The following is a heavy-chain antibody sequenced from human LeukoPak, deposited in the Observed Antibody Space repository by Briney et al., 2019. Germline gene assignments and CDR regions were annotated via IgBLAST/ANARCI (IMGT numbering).Heavy chain of an antibody. CDR2: SDGDGSGT. V-gene: IGHV3-74*01. J-gene: IGHJ4*02. CDR1: GFTFSTYR. Sequence: GRSLRLSCAASGFTFSTYRMHWVRQAPGKGLLWVSRSDGDGSGTTYAASVKGRFTISRDNAKSTLYLQMNSLRDEDTAVYYCVTGLDSRGNSWGQGTLVTVSS. D-gene: IGHD3-9*01. CDR3: VTGLDSRGNS.